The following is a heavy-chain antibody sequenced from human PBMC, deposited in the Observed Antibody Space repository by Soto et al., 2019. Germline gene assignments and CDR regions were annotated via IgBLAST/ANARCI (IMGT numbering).Heavy chain of an antibody. CDR2: INHRGST. CDR3: ARGRITMVRGVIHYFDY. CDR1: GGSFSGYY. V-gene: IGHV4-34*01. J-gene: IGHJ4*02. D-gene: IGHD3-10*01. Sequence: QVQLQQWGAGLLKPSETLSLTCAVYGGSFSGYYWSWIRQPPGKGLEWIGEINHRGSTNYNPSLKSRVTISVDTSKNQFSLKLSSVTAADTAVYYCARGRITMVRGVIHYFDYWGQGTLVTVSS.